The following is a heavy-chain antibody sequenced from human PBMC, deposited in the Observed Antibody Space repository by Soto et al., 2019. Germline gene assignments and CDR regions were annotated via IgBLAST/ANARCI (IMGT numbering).Heavy chain of an antibody. CDR3: ARTAGYVYQLLFNY. J-gene: IGHJ4*02. CDR2: IYYSGST. CDR1: GGSISSGDYY. V-gene: IGHV4-30-4*01. D-gene: IGHD2-2*01. Sequence: QVQLQESGPGLVKPSQTLSLTCTVSGGSISSGDYYWSWIRQPPGKALEWIGYIYYSGSTSYSPSHKSRLTISLDTSKNQFSLNLSAVTAADTAVYYCARTAGYVYQLLFNYWGQGTLVTVSS.